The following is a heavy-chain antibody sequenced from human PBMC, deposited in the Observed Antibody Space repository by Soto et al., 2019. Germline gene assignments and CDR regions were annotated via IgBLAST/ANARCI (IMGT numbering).Heavy chain of an antibody. Sequence: ASVKVSCKASGYTFTSYDINWVRQATGQGLEWMGWMNPNSGNTGYAQKFQGRVTMTRNTSISTAYMELSSLRSEDTAVYYCARGSRFYYYDSSGYGWPMDAFDIWG. CDR1: GYTFTSYD. CDR2: MNPNSGNT. CDR3: ARGSRFYYYDSSGYGWPMDAFDI. D-gene: IGHD3-22*01. J-gene: IGHJ3*02. V-gene: IGHV1-8*01.